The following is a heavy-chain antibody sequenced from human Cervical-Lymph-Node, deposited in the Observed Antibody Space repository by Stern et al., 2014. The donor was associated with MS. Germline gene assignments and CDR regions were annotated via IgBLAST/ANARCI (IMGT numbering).Heavy chain of an antibody. J-gene: IGHJ3*02. V-gene: IGHV3-53*01. CDR2: IYSDGST. D-gene: IGHD2-21*02. CDR3: ARGGGDWNAFAI. CDR1: GFPVTNNY. Sequence: EMQLVESGGGLIQPGGSLTLSCAASGFPVTNNYMSWVRLAPGRGLEFVSVIYSDGSTHSADSVKGRFTISRDTSKNTVFLQMNGLRAEDTAVYYCARGGGDWNAFAIWGQGTTITVSS.